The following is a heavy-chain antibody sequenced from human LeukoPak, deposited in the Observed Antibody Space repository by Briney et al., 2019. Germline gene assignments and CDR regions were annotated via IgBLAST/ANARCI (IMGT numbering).Heavy chain of an antibody. D-gene: IGHD6-19*01. CDR3: ARELKYSSGWYKDLDY. CDR1: GYTFTGYY. Sequence: ASVKVSCKASGYTFTGYYMHWVRQAPGQGLEWMGWINPNSGGTNYAQKFQGRVTMTRDTSISTAYMELSRLRSDDTAVYYCARELKYSSGWYKDLDYWGQGTLVTVSS. CDR2: INPNSGGT. J-gene: IGHJ4*02. V-gene: IGHV1-2*02.